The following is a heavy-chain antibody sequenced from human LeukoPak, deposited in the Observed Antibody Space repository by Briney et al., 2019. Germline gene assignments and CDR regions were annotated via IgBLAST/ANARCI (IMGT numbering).Heavy chain of an antibody. D-gene: IGHD3-22*01. J-gene: IGHJ4*02. CDR3: ARGPDYYDSSGYSGY. V-gene: IGHV4-34*01. Sequence: SETLSLTCAVYGGSFSGYYWSWIRQPPGKGLEWIGEINHRGSTNYNPSLKSRVTISVDTSKNQFSLKLSSVTAADTAVYYCARGPDYYDSSGYSGYWGQGTLVTVSS. CDR2: INHRGST. CDR1: GGSFSGYY.